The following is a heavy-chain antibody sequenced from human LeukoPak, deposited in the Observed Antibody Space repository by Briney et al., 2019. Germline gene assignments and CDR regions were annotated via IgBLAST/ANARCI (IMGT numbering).Heavy chain of an antibody. CDR1: GASMRSYY. J-gene: IGHJ4*02. Sequence: SETLSLTCTVSGASMRSYYWNWIRQPAGKGLEWLGRIYNTGSTDNHPSLKSRVTISVDYSKNQFSLRLNSVTAADTAVYYCARTSFDSNGYYAYFDFWGQGTLVSVSS. CDR3: ARTSFDSNGYYAYFDF. V-gene: IGHV4-4*07. CDR2: IYNTGST. D-gene: IGHD3-22*01.